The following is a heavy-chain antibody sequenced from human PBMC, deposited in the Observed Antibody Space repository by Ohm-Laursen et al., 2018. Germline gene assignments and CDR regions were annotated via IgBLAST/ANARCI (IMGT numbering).Heavy chain of an antibody. CDR2: ISYSGST. V-gene: IGHV4-59*12. CDR3: ASQYCSSTSCYDI. CDR1: GGSISSYY. J-gene: IGHJ4*02. Sequence: GTLSLTCTVSGGSISSYYWSWIRQPPGKGLEWTGYISYSGSTSYNPSLKSRIIISLDTSKNQFSLKLSSVTAADTAVYYCASQYCSSTSCYDIWGQGTLVTVSS. D-gene: IGHD2-2*01.